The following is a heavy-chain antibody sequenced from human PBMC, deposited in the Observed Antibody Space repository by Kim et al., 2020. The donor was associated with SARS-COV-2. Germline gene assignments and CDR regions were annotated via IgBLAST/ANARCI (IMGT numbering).Heavy chain of an antibody. D-gene: IGHD3-22*01. CDR1: GGTFSSYA. J-gene: IGHJ6*02. CDR2: IIPILGIA. V-gene: IGHV1-69*04. Sequence: SVKVSCKASGGTFSSYAISWVRQAPGQGLEWMGRIIPILGIANYAQKFQGRVTITADKSTSTAYMELSSLRSEDTAVYYCAREYYDSSGYPNPHYYYYGMDVWGQGTTVNVSS. CDR3: AREYYDSSGYPNPHYYYYGMDV.